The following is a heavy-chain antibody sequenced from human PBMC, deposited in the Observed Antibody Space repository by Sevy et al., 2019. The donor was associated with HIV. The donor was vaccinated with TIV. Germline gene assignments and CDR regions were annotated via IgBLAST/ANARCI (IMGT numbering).Heavy chain of an antibody. J-gene: IGHJ3*02. CDR2: ISAYNGNT. CDR1: GYTFTSYG. V-gene: IGHV1-18*01. Sequence: ASVKVSCKASGYTFTSYGISWVRQAPGQGLEWMGWISAYNGNTNYAQKLQGRVTMTTDTSTSTAYMGLRSLRSDDTAVYYCTRGEVYYDSSGYSHAFDIWGQGTMVTVSS. D-gene: IGHD3-22*01. CDR3: TRGEVYYDSSGYSHAFDI.